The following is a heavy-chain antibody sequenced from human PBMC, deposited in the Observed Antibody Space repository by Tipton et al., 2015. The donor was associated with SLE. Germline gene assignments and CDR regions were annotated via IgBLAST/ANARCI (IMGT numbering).Heavy chain of an antibody. CDR2: VYYGGGT. V-gene: IGHV4-61*08. CDR1: GVSISRGGYY. Sequence: TLSLTCSVSGVSISRGGYYWSWIRQPPGKGLEWIGYVYYGGGTNYNPSLKSRVTISVDPSKNQFSLKLSSVTAADTAVYYCARAEMYTEGSAFYYYVDVWGKGTTVTVSS. CDR3: ARAEMYTEGSAFYYYVDV. D-gene: IGHD5-24*01. J-gene: IGHJ6*03.